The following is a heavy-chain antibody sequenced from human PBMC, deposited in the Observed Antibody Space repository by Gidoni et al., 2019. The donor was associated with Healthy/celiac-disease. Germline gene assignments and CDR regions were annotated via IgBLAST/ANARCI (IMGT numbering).Heavy chain of an antibody. Sequence: EVQLVESGGGLVQPGRSLRLSCAASGFTFDDYAMHWVRQAPGKGLDGGSGISWNSGGIGYADSVKGRFTISRDNAKNSLYLQMNSLRAEDTALYYCAKDRGVTGAHPKFDYWGQGTLVTVSS. D-gene: IGHD1-20*01. CDR3: AKDRGVTGAHPKFDY. V-gene: IGHV3-9*01. CDR2: ISWNSGGI. J-gene: IGHJ4*02. CDR1: GFTFDDYA.